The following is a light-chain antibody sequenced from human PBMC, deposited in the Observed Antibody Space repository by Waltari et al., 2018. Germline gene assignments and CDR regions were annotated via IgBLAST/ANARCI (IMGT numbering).Light chain of an antibody. V-gene: IGLV2-11*01. CDR1: SSAIGVYNF. Sequence: QAALTQPPSVSGSPGQSVTISCTGTSSAIGVYNFFAWYQQHPGKAPKLMIYDVSVRPSGVSDRFSGSKSGNTASLTISGLQAEDEADYYCSSYAGRNTWIFGGGTRLTVL. J-gene: IGLJ2*01. CDR2: DVS. CDR3: SSYAGRNTWI.